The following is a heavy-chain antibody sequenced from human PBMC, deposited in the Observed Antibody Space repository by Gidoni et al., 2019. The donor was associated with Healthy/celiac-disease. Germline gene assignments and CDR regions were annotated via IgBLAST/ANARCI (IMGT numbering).Heavy chain of an antibody. CDR3: ARDGYSTYGMDV. CDR1: GFPFSSYS. J-gene: IGHJ6*02. CDR2: ISSSSSYI. Sequence: EVQLVESGGGLVKPGGSLRLSCAASGFPFSSYSMNWVRQAPGKGLEWVSSISSSSSYIYYADSVKGRFTISRDNAKNSLYLQMNSLRAEDTAVYYCARDGYSTYGMDVWGQGTTVTVSS. V-gene: IGHV3-21*01. D-gene: IGHD2-21*01.